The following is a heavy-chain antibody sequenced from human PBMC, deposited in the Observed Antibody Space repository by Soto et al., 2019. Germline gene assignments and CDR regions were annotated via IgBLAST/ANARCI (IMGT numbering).Heavy chain of an antibody. CDR3: AKDQRRLGGYSYGYVSYYYYGMDV. V-gene: IGHV3-30*18. CDR1: GFTFCSYG. D-gene: IGHD5-18*01. Sequence: GGSLRLSCAASGFTFCSYGMHWVREAPGNGLEWVAVISYDGSNKYYADSVKGRFTISRDNSKNTLYLQMNSLRAEDTAVYYCAKDQRRLGGYSYGYVSYYYYGMDVWGQGTTVTVSS. J-gene: IGHJ6*02. CDR2: ISYDGSNK.